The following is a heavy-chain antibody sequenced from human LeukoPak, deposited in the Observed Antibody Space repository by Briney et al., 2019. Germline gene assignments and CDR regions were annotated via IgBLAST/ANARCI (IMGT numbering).Heavy chain of an antibody. J-gene: IGHJ3*02. CDR1: GYTIHSYA. Sequence: ASVTVSCKNSGYTIHSYAISWVRQAPGQGLECMGWISTYTGNTDYAQKLQGRVTMTTDTSTSTAYMELRSLSSDDTAVYYCARVLVVSSDDFYIWGQGRMVTVSS. D-gene: IGHD2/OR15-2a*01. V-gene: IGHV1-18*01. CDR2: ISTYTGNT. CDR3: ARVLVVSSDDFYI.